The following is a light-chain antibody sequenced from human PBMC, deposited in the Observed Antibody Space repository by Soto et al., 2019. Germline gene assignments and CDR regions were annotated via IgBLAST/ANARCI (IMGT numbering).Light chain of an antibody. Sequence: QSARTQPRSVSVSPGQSVTISCTGTSSDVGGHNYVSWYQQYPGKAPKLLLSSVSKRPSGVPDRFSGSKSGNTASLTISGLQAEDEADYYCCSYAGSYTYVFGTGTKVT. J-gene: IGLJ1*01. CDR3: CSYAGSYTYV. CDR1: SSDVGGHNY. V-gene: IGLV2-11*01. CDR2: SVS.